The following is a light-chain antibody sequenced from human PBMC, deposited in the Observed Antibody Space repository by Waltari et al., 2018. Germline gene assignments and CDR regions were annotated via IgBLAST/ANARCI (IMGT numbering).Light chain of an antibody. CDR1: QSVLYSPQNKNY. V-gene: IGKV4-1*01. Sequence: DIVMTQSPDSLAVSLGERATINCKSSQSVLYSPQNKNYLAWYQQKPGQPPKLLIYWAFTRESGVPDRFSGSGSVTDFTLTIDSLQAEDVAVYYCQQYYTSPYTFGQGTKLEIK. J-gene: IGKJ2*01. CDR3: QQYYTSPYT. CDR2: WAF.